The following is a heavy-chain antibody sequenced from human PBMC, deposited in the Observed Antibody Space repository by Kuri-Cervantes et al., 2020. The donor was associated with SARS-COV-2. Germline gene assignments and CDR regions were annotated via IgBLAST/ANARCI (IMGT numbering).Heavy chain of an antibody. Sequence: GESLKISCAASGFTFSSYGMHWVRQAPGKGLEWVAVISYDGSNKYYADSVKGRFTISRDNSKNTLYLQMNSLRAEDTAVYYCAKSEGGSYFRAFDIWGQGKRVTFSS. D-gene: IGHD1-26*01. J-gene: IGHJ3*02. CDR3: AKSEGGSYFRAFDI. V-gene: IGHV3-30*18. CDR2: ISYDGSNK. CDR1: GFTFSSYG.